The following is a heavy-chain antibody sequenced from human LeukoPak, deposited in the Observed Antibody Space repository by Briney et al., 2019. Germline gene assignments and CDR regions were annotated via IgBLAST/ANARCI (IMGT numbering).Heavy chain of an antibody. V-gene: IGHV1-46*01. CDR1: GYTFTSYF. CDR2: INPSAGNT. D-gene: IGHD3-16*01. Sequence: GASVKVSCKASGYTFTSYFMHWVRQAPGQGLEWMGIINPSAGNTRYAQKFQGRVTMTRDTSTSTVYMELSSLRSEDTAVYYCAREEEGGTFDYWGQGTLVTVS. J-gene: IGHJ4*02. CDR3: AREEEGGTFDY.